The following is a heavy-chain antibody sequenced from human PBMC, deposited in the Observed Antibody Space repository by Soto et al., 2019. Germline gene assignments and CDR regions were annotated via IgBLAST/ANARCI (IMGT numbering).Heavy chain of an antibody. V-gene: IGHV4-4*02. Sequence: QVRLQESGPGLVKPSETLSLTCAVSGASISSSNWWSWVRQPPGKGLEWIGEIYHSGSTKYNPSLKSRVTISVDKSKNQFSLKLTSVTAADTAVYYCARDDVVPIAAGVWYYYGMDVWGQGTTVTVSS. CDR1: GASISSSNW. J-gene: IGHJ6*02. CDR3: ARDDVVPIAAGVWYYYGMDV. D-gene: IGHD6-13*01. CDR2: IYHSGST.